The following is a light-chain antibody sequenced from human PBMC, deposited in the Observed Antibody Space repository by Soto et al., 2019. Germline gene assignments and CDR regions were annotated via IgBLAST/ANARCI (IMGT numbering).Light chain of an antibody. CDR2: DVN. CDR1: SSDIGAYNF. J-gene: IGLJ2*01. CDR3: TSWTTSTTMI. Sequence: QSALTQPASVSGSPGQSITISCTGTSSDIGAYNFGSWYQQHPGKAPKLMLYDVNIRPSGVSYRFSCYKSGNTASLTISGLKDEDEDDYFCTSWTTSTTMIFGGGTKVTVL. V-gene: IGLV2-14*03.